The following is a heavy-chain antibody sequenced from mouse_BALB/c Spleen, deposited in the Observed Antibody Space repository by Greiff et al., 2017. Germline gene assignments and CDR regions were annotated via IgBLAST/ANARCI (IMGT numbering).Heavy chain of an antibody. V-gene: IGHV5-4*02. D-gene: IGHD3-3*01. Sequence: EVKLMESGGGLVKPGGSLKLSCAASGFTFSDYYMYWVRQTPEKRLEWVATISDGGSYTYYPDSVKGRFTISRDNAKNNLYLQMSSLKSEDTAMYYCALLGRDFDYWGQGTTLTVSS. J-gene: IGHJ2*01. CDR3: ALLGRDFDY. CDR2: ISDGGSYT. CDR1: GFTFSDYY.